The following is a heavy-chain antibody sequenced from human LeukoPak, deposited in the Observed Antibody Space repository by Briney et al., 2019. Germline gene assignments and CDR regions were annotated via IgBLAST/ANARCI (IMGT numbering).Heavy chain of an antibody. J-gene: IGHJ4*02. Sequence: ASVKVSCKASGYTFTAYYIHWVRQAPGQGLEWMGRIIPILGIANYAQKFQGRVTITADKSTSTAYMELSSLRSEDTAVYYCARAQPFCGGDCSIDYWGQGTLVTVSS. CDR1: GYTFTAYY. V-gene: IGHV1-69*04. CDR2: IIPILGIA. D-gene: IGHD2-21*02. CDR3: ARAQPFCGGDCSIDY.